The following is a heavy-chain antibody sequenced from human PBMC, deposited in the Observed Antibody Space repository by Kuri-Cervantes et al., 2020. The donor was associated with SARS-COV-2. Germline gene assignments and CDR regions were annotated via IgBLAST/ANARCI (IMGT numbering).Heavy chain of an antibody. CDR1: GYTFTAYY. J-gene: IGHJ4*02. Sequence: ASVKVSCKTSGYTFTAYYVHWVRQAPGQGLEWMGRIHPNDGATNAAQKFQGRVTMTRDTSISTAYMELSRLRADDTAGYYCARSYFYDSSGYVMDYWGQGTLVTVSS. D-gene: IGHD3-22*01. CDR2: IHPNDGAT. CDR3: ARSYFYDSSGYVMDY. V-gene: IGHV1-2*06.